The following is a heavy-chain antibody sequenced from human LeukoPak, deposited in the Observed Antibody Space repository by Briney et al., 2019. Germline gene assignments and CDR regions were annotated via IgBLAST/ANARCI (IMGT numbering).Heavy chain of an antibody. J-gene: IGHJ6*03. V-gene: IGHV3-21*01. CDR2: ISSSSSYI. D-gene: IGHD2-21*02. CDR3: ARGIGGGDYYYYYYMDV. CDR1: RFTFSSYS. Sequence: GGSLRLSCAASRFTFSSYSMNWVRQAPGKGLEWVSSISSSSSYIYYADSVKGRFTISRDNAKNSLYLQMNSLRAEDTAVYYCARGIGGGDYYYYYYMDVWGKGTTVSVSS.